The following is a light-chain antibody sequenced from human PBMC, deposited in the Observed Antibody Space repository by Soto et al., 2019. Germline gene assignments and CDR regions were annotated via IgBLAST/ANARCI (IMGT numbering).Light chain of an antibody. CDR2: AVS. J-gene: IGLJ2*01. Sequence: QSALTQPPSASGSPGQSVTISCTGTSSDVGGYNSVSWYQHHPGKAPKLMIYAVSRRPSRVPDRFSGSKSGNTASLTVSGLQAEDEADYYCISYSGSINVVFGGGTKLTVL. V-gene: IGLV2-8*01. CDR1: SSDVGGYNS. CDR3: ISYSGSINVV.